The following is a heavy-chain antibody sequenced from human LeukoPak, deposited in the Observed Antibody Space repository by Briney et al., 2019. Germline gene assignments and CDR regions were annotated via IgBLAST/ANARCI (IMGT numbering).Heavy chain of an antibody. D-gene: IGHD3-3*01. CDR1: GFTFSDYY. CDR2: ISSSGSTI. CDR3: ARDSNDFWSGYHLYYYYYMDV. V-gene: IGHV3-11*01. J-gene: IGHJ6*03. Sequence: GGSLRLSCAASGFTFSDYYISWIRQAPGKGLEWVSYISSSGSTIYYADSVKGRFTISRDNAKNSLYLQMNSLRAEDTAVYYCARDSNDFWSGYHLYYYYYMDVWGKGTTVTVSS.